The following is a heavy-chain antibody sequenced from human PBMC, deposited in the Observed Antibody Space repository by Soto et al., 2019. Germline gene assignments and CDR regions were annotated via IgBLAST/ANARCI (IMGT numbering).Heavy chain of an antibody. Sequence: GGSLRLSCAASGFTFSRSAMSWVRQAPGKGLEWVSAISGSGGNTYYTDSVKGRFTISRDNSKNTLYLQMNSLRVEDTALYYCARESFVAVTYEPHLDYWGQGTLVTVSS. CDR2: ISGSGGNT. CDR3: ARESFVAVTYEPHLDY. J-gene: IGHJ4*02. D-gene: IGHD2-21*02. V-gene: IGHV3-23*01. CDR1: GFTFSRSA.